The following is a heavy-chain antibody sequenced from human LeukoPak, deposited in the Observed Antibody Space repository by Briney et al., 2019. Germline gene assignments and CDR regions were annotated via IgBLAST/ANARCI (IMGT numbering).Heavy chain of an antibody. J-gene: IGHJ4*02. CDR2: INNDGSGT. D-gene: IGHD3-10*01. CDR3: ARGGYITMVRGVTNY. V-gene: IGHV3-74*01. CDR1: GLIFSDHW. Sequence: GGSLRLSYAASGLIFSDHWMHWVRQVPGKGLVWVSQINNDGSGTIYADSVKGRFTISRDNSKNTLYLQMNSLRAEDTAVYYCARGGYITMVRGVTNYWGQGTLVTVSS.